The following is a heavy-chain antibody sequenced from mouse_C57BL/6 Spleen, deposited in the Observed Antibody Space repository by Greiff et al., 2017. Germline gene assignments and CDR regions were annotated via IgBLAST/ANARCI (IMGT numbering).Heavy chain of an antibody. CDR3: TRWRLGLY. J-gene: IGHJ2*01. V-gene: IGHV1-15*01. Sequence: VQLQQSGAELVRPGASVTLSCKASGYTFTDYEMHWVKQTPVHGLEWIGAIDPETGGTAYNQKFKGKAILTADKSSSTAYMELRSLTSEDSAVYYCTRWRLGLYWGQGTTLTVSA. CDR2: IDPETGGT. CDR1: GYTFTDYE. D-gene: IGHD4-1*01.